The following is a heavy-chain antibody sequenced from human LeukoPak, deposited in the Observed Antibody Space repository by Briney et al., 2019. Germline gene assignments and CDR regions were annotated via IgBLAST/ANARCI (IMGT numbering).Heavy chain of an antibody. CDR2: ISAYNGNT. J-gene: IGHJ6*02. D-gene: IGHD3-10*01. CDR1: GYTFTSYG. Sequence: ASVKVSCKASGYTFTSYGISWVRQAPGQGLEWMGWISAYNGNTNYAQKLQGRVTMITDTSTSTAYMELRSLRSDDTAVYYCARDGPGPLWFGELSIPLDVWGQGTTVTVSS. V-gene: IGHV1-18*01. CDR3: ARDGPGPLWFGELSIPLDV.